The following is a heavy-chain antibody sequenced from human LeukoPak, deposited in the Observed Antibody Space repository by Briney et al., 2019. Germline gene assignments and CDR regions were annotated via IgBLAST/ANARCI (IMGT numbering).Heavy chain of an antibody. CDR3: ARGILTGYSHYYYYYGMDV. Sequence: GRSLRLSCAASGFTFSSYGMHWVRQAPGKGLEWVAVIWYDGSNKYYADSVKGRFTISRDNSKNTLYLQMNSLRAEDTAVYYCARGILTGYSHYYYYYGMDVWGQGTTVTVSS. D-gene: IGHD3-9*01. CDR1: GFTFSSYG. V-gene: IGHV3-33*01. CDR2: IWYDGSNK. J-gene: IGHJ6*02.